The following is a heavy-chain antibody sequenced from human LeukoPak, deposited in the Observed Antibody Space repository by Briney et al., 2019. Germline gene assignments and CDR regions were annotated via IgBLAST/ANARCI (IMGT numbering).Heavy chain of an antibody. CDR2: INPNSGGT. CDR3: ASLTGVGATSFDY. J-gene: IGHJ4*02. Sequence: GASVKVSCKASGYTFTGYYMHWVRQAPGQGLEWMGWINPNSGGTNYAQKFQGRVTITRDTSISTAYMELSRLRSDDTAVYYCASLTGVGATSFDYWGQGTLVTVSS. V-gene: IGHV1-2*02. CDR1: GYTFTGYY. D-gene: IGHD1-26*01.